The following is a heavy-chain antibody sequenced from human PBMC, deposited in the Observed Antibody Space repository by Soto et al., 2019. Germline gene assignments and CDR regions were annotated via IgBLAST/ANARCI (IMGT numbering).Heavy chain of an antibody. CDR2: ISAYNGNT. V-gene: IGHV1-18*01. Sequence: QVQLVLSGAEVKKPGASVKVSCKASGYTFTSYGISWVRQAPGQGLEWIGWISAYNGNTKYAQKLQGRVTMTTDTSTSTAYMELRSLRSEDTAVYYYARYLAVALIDYWGQVTLVTVSS. CDR1: GYTFTSYG. D-gene: IGHD6-19*01. CDR3: ARYLAVALIDY. J-gene: IGHJ4*02.